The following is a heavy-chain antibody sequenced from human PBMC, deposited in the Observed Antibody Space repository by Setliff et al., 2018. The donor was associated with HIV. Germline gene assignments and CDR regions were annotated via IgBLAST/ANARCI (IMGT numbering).Heavy chain of an antibody. D-gene: IGHD1-26*01. CDR2: IYSGGNK. CDR3: ARDHGGYYPLDY. V-gene: IGHV3-66*02. CDR1: GLTVTNNY. J-gene: IGHJ4*02. Sequence: PGGSLRLSCEASGLTVTNNYMSWVRQAPGKGLEWVSVIYSGGNKFYADSVKGRFTISRDNSKNTVYLQLNSLRAEDTAVYYCARDHGGYYPLDYWGQGTLVTVSS.